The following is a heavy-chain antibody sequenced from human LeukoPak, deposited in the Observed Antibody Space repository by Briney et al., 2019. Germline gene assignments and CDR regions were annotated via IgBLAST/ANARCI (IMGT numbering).Heavy chain of an antibody. V-gene: IGHV4-30-2*01. J-gene: IGHJ6*02. Sequence: SETLSLTCAVSGGSISSGGYSWSWIRQPPGKGLEWIGYIYHSGSTYCNPSLKSRVTISVDRSKNQFSLKLSSVTAADTAVYYCARSPGDYYYYGMDVWGQGTTVTVSS. CDR3: ARSPGDYYYYGMDV. CDR1: GGSISSGGYS. CDR2: IYHSGST.